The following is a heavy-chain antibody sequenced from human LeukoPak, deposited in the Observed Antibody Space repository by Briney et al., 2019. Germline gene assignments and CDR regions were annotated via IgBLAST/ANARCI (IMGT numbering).Heavy chain of an antibody. D-gene: IGHD6-19*01. J-gene: IGHJ4*02. CDR3: ARGAGWLIDY. CDR2: IDNSGST. V-gene: IGHV4-4*08. Sequence: PSETLSLTCTVSGGHIDSFFWNWIRQPPGKGLEWIGYIDNSGSTKYSPSLKSRITMSRDTSKEQFSLKLTSVTAADTAMYYCARGAGWLIDYWGQGTLVSVSS. CDR1: GGHIDSFF.